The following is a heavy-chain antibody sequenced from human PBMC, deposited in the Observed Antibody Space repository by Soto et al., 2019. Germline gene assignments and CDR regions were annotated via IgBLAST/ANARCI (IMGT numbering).Heavy chain of an antibody. CDR2: ISGSGGST. J-gene: IGHJ6*02. D-gene: IGHD3-22*01. CDR3: AKGHNYYDSSGYYYGDDYYYNYGMDV. CDR1: GFTFSSYA. Sequence: EVQLLESGGGLVQPGGSLRLSCAASGFTFSSYAMSWVRQAPGKGLEWVSAISGSGGSTYYADSVKGRFTISRDNSKNTLYLQMNSLRAEDTAVYYCAKGHNYYDSSGYYYGDDYYYNYGMDVWGQGTTVTVSS. V-gene: IGHV3-23*01.